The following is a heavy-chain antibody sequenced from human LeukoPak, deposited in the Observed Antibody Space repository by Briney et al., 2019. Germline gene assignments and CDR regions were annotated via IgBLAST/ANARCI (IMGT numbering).Heavy chain of an antibody. CDR3: AAGKSGWYGEWFDP. D-gene: IGHD6-19*01. CDR2: IVVGSGNT. J-gene: IGHJ5*02. CDR1: GFTFTSSA. Sequence: SVKVSCKASGFTFTSSAMQWVRQARGQRLEWIGWIVVGSGNTNYAQKFQERVTITRDMSTSTAYMELSSLRSEDTAVYYCAAGKSGWYGEWFDPWGQGTLVTVSS. V-gene: IGHV1-58*02.